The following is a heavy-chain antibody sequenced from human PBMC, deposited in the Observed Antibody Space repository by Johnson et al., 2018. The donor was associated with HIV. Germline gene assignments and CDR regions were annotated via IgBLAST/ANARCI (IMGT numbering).Heavy chain of an antibody. CDR3: ARGGGTMDDAFDI. Sequence: VQLVESGGGLVQPGGSLRLSCAASGFSFSDYYMNWVRQAPGKGLEWVSAISGSGDSTYYADSVKGRFTISRDNSKNTLYLQMNSLRAEDTAVYYCARGGGTMDDAFDIWGQGTMVTVSS. J-gene: IGHJ3*02. CDR1: GFSFSDYY. V-gene: IGHV3-23*04. D-gene: IGHD3-10*01. CDR2: ISGSGDST.